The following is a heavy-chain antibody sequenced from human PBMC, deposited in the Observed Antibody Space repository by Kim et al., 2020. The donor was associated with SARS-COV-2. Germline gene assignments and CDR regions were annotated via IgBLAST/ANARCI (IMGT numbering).Heavy chain of an antibody. CDR1: GFTFGDYA. CDR3: TSDRGDCSSTSCRDYYYYYGMDV. J-gene: IGHJ6*02. V-gene: IGHV3-49*04. D-gene: IGHD2-2*01. CDR2: IRSKAYGGTT. Sequence: GGSLRLSCTASGFTFGDYAMSWVRQAPGKGLEWVGFIRSKAYGGTTEYAASVKGRFTISRDDSKSIAYLQMNSLKTEDTAVYYCTSDRGDCSSTSCRDYYYYYGMDVWGQGTTVTVSS.